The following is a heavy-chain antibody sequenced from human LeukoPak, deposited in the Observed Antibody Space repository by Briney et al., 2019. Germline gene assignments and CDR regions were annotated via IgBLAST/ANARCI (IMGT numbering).Heavy chain of an antibody. CDR1: GYTFKNYG. D-gene: IGHD6-19*01. J-gene: IGHJ5*01. CDR3: ARDPSNTSGWYIWFDF. Sequence: ASVKVSCKASGYTFKNYGISWVRQAPGQGLEWMGWISTYNGDTKHAQKVQGRLTLTADASTSTAYMELRGLGSDDTAVYYRARDPSNTSGWYIWFDFWGQGTLVTVSS. V-gene: IGHV1-18*04. CDR2: ISTYNGDT.